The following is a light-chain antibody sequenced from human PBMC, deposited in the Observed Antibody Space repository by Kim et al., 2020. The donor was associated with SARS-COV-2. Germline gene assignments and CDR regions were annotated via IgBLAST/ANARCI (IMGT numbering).Light chain of an antibody. CDR2: FDS. CDR1: NIGSKS. J-gene: IGLJ3*02. CDR3: QVWDSSSDHPV. Sequence: PGKTARITCGGNNIGSKSVHWYQQKPGQAPVLVIYFDSDRPSGIPERFSGSNSGNTATLTISRVAAGDEADYYCQVWDSSSDHPVFGGGTQLTVL. V-gene: IGLV3-21*04.